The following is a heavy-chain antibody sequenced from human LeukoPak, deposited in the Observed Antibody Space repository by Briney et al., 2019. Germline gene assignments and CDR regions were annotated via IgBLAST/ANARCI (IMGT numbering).Heavy chain of an antibody. CDR3: ARDQGGTDY. V-gene: IGHV4-39*07. CDR1: GGSISSSSYY. Sequence: SETLSLTCTVSGGSISSSSYYWGWIRQPAGKGREWIGSIYYSGSTYYNPSLKSRVTISVDTSKNQFSLKLSSVTAADTAVYYCARDQGGTDYWGQGTLVTVSS. D-gene: IGHD1-1*01. CDR2: IYYSGST. J-gene: IGHJ4*02.